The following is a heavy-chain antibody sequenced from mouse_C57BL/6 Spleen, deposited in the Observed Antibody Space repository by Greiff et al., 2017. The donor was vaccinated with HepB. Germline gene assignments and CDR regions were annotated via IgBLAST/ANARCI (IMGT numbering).Heavy chain of an antibody. CDR1: GFTFSSYA. V-gene: IGHV5-4*01. CDR3: AREGLLGTMDY. J-gene: IGHJ4*01. CDR2: ISDGGSYT. D-gene: IGHD3-1*01. Sequence: EVKLVESGGGLVKPGGSLKLSCAASGFTFSSYAMSWVRQTPEKRLEWVATISDGGSYTYYPDNVKGRFTISRDNAKNNLYLQMSHLKSEDTAMYYCAREGLLGTMDYWGQGTSVTGSS.